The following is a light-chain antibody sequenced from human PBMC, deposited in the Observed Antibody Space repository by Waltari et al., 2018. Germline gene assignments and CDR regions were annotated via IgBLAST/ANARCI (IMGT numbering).Light chain of an antibody. CDR2: GAS. CDR1: LSVSSNY. CDR3: QQYGSSPPWT. Sequence: EIVLTQSPGTLSLSPGERASLSCRASLSVSSNYLAWYQQKPGQAPRLLIYGASSRATGIPDRCSGSGSGTDFTLTISRLEPEDFAVYDCQQYGSSPPWTFGQGTKVEIK. J-gene: IGKJ1*01. V-gene: IGKV3-20*01.